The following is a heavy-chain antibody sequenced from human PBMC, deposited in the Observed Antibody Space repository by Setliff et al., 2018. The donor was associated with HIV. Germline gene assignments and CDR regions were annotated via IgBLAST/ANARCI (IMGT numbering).Heavy chain of an antibody. CDR1: GFTFSNAW. V-gene: IGHV3-15*01. D-gene: IGHD5-18*01. CDR2: IKSKTDGGTT. CDR3: SRLRGYSFGLASYYYYYRDV. Sequence: PGGSLRLSCAASGFTFSNAWMSWVRQAPGKGLEWVGRIKSKTDGGTTDYAAPVKGRFTISRDDSKSIAFLQMYSLKTEDTAVYYCSRLRGYSFGLASYYYYYRDVWGKGTTVTVSS. J-gene: IGHJ6*03.